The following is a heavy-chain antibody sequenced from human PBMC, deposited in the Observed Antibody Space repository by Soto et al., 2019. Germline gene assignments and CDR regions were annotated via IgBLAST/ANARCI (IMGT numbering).Heavy chain of an antibody. J-gene: IGHJ4*02. Sequence: ASVKVSCKASGYTFTGYYIHWVRQAPGQGLEWMGWINPKSGDTNYAQKFQGRVSMTRDTSITTAYMEVSRLKSDDTAVYYCARGSPRMGALPPYWGQGTLVTVSS. D-gene: IGHD1-26*01. CDR3: ARGSPRMGALPPY. CDR2: INPKSGDT. CDR1: GYTFTGYY. V-gene: IGHV1-2*02.